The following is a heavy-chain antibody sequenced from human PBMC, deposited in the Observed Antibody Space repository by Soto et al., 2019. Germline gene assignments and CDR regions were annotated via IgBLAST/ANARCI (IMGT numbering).Heavy chain of an antibody. J-gene: IGHJ4*02. Sequence: GWSLRLSCTASGFTFGDYTMSWFRQAPGKGLEWVGFIRSKAYGGTTEYAASVKGRFTISRDDSKSIAYLQMNSLKTEDTAVYYCTRDLASSWYLAFDYWGQGTLVTVFS. CDR1: GFTFGDYT. V-gene: IGHV3-49*03. D-gene: IGHD6-13*01. CDR3: TRDLASSWYLAFDY. CDR2: IRSKAYGGTT.